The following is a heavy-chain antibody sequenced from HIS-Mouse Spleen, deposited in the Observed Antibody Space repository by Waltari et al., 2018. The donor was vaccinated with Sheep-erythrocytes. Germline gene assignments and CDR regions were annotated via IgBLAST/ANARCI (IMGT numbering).Heavy chain of an antibody. CDR2: ISGSGGRT. CDR1: GFTFSSYA. Sequence: EVQLLESGGGLVQPGGSLRLSCAASGFTFSSYAMSWVRRAPGKGLEWGSAISGSGGRTYYADSVKGRFTISRDNSKNTLYLQMNSLRAEDTAVYYCAKQTLRRTYFDYWGQGTLVTVSS. CDR3: AKQTLRRTYFDY. D-gene: IGHD4-17*01. J-gene: IGHJ4*02. V-gene: IGHV3-23*01.